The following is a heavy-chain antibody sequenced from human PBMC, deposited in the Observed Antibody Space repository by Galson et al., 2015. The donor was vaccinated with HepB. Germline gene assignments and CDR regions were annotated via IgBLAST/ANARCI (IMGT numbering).Heavy chain of an antibody. CDR3: ARDELIRGYSYGLGDY. CDR2: ISAYNGNT. J-gene: IGHJ4*02. D-gene: IGHD5-18*01. Sequence: SVKVSCKASGYTFTSYGISWVRQAPGQGLEWMGWISAYNGNTNYAQKLQGRVTMTTDTSTSTAYMELRSLRSDDTAVYYCARDELIRGYSYGLGDYWGQGTLVTVSS. V-gene: IGHV1-18*01. CDR1: GYTFTSYG.